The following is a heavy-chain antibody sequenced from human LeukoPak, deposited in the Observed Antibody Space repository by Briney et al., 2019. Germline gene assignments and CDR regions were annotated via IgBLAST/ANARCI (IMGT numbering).Heavy chain of an antibody. D-gene: IGHD5/OR15-5a*01. J-gene: IGHJ5*02. CDR1: VGSIRSYY. V-gene: IGHV4-59*08. Sequence: SETLSLTCTVSVGSIRSYYWGWIRHPPGKGLEWIGYIYYSGSTNYNPSLKSRVTISVDTSENQFSLKLSSVTAADTAVYYCAKYVSTGWFDPWGQGTLVTVSS. CDR2: IYYSGST. CDR3: AKYVSTGWFDP.